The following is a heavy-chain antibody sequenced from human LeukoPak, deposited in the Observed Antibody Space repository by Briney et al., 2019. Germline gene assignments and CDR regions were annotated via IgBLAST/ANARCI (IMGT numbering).Heavy chain of an antibody. D-gene: IGHD5-12*01. V-gene: IGHV1-69*05. CDR3: ARNARGYSGYEFFDY. Sequence: ASVKVSCKASGGTFSSYAISWVRQAPGQGLEWMGGIIPIFGTANYAQKFQGRVTITTDESTSTVYMELSSLRSEDTAVYYCARNARGYSGYEFFDYWGQGTLVTVSS. CDR2: IIPIFGTA. J-gene: IGHJ4*02. CDR1: GGTFSSYA.